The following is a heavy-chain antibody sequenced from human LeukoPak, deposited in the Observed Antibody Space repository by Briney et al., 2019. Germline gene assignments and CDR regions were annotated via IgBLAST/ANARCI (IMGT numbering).Heavy chain of an antibody. V-gene: IGHV3-11*01. CDR1: GFTFSDYY. J-gene: IGHJ4*02. CDR2: ISSSGSTI. D-gene: IGHD3-10*01. CDR3: ASRYGSGSYYPFDY. Sequence: KPGGSLRLSCAASGFTFSDYYMSWIRQAPGKGLEWVSYISSSGSTIYYADSVKGRFTISGDNAKNSLYLQMNSLRAEDTAVYYCASRYGSGSYYPFDYWGQGTLVTVSS.